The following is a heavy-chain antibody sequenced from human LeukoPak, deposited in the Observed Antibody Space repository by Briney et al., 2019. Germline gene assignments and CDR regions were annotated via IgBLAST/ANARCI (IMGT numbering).Heavy chain of an antibody. Sequence: GASVKVSCKASGYTFTGYYMHWVRQAPGQGLEWMGRIIPILGIANYAQKFQGRVTITADKSTSTAYMELSSLRSEDTAVYYCARGTGGIAAAFEGYWGQGTLVTVSS. J-gene: IGHJ4*02. CDR3: ARGTGGIAAAFEGY. V-gene: IGHV1-69*04. CDR2: IIPILGIA. D-gene: IGHD6-13*01. CDR1: GYTFTGYY.